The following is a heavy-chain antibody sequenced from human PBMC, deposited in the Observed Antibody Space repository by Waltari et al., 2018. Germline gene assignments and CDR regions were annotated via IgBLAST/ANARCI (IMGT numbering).Heavy chain of an antibody. J-gene: IGHJ5*02. V-gene: IGHV4-39*01. CDR3: ARRGCSGGTCYSLDP. D-gene: IGHD2-15*01. CDR2: IHYTGST. CDR1: GGSTSGSPYY. Sequence: QLQLQESGPGLVKPSETLSLPCTVPGGSTSGSPYYWGWIRQPPGKGLEWIGSIHYTGSTYYNPSVKGRITISVDTSKNQFSLRLSSVTAADTAVYYCARRGCSGGTCYSLDPWGQGTLVTVSS.